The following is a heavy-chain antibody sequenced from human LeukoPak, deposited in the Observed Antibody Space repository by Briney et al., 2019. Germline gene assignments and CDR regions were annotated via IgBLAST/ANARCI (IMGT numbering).Heavy chain of an antibody. D-gene: IGHD6-19*01. CDR1: GFTVSSNY. CDR2: IYSGGDT. Sequence: GGSLRLSCAASGFTVSSNYMGWVRQAPGKGLEWVSVIYSGGDTYDADSVKGRFIISRDNSKNMIYLEMSSLKAEDTAVYYCAKERSLEIAVAGTIFDYWGQGTLVTVSS. CDR3: AKERSLEIAVAGTIFDY. V-gene: IGHV3-66*01. J-gene: IGHJ4*02.